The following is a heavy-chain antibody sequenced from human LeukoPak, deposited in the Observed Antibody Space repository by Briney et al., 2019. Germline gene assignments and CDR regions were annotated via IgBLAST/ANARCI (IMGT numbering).Heavy chain of an antibody. D-gene: IGHD3-10*01. CDR3: AGWRTYDSGSYNY. Sequence: GGSLRLSCAASGFTFSNCWMSWIRQAPGKGLEWGANIKQDGSEKYYVDSVKGRFTVSRDNAKNSLYLQMDSLRADDTALYYCAGWRTYDSGSYNYWGQGTLVTVSS. CDR2: IKQDGSEK. V-gene: IGHV3-7*01. CDR1: GFTFSNCW. J-gene: IGHJ4*02.